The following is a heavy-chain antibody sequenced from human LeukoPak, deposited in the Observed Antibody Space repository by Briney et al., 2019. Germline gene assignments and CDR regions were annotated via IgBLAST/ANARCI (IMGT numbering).Heavy chain of an antibody. CDR1: GYSFINYW. J-gene: IGHJ4*02. CDR3: ARWGTVTRFVVDY. CDR2: IYPGNSDT. D-gene: IGHD4-17*01. Sequence: GESLKISCKGSGYSFINYWIGWVRQLPGKGLEWMGIIYPGNSDTRYSPSFQGQVTISADKSITTAYLQWRSLKASDTAMYYCARWGTVTRFVVDYWGQGTLVTVSS. V-gene: IGHV5-51*01.